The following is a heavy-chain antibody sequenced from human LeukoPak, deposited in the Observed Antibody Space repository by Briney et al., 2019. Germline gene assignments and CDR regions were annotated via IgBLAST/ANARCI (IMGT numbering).Heavy chain of an antibody. Sequence: SETLSLTCAVHGGSFSGYYWSWIRQPPGQGLEWIGEVNHSGTARYNPSLESRVTISVDTSKSQSSLNVYFVTAADTAIYYCASLNPFSGRRNAFDIWGQGAMVTVSS. CDR1: GGSFSGYY. CDR2: VNHSGTA. V-gene: IGHV4-34*01. J-gene: IGHJ3*02. CDR3: ASLNPFSGRRNAFDI. D-gene: IGHD1-26*01.